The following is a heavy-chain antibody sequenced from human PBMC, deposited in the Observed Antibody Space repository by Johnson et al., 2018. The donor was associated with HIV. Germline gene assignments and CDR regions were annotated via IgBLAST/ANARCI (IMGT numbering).Heavy chain of an antibody. V-gene: IGHV3-30*02. CDR3: VKDLYWIDCVCRTYAFDI. D-gene: IGHD2-8*01. J-gene: IGHJ3*02. CDR2: IRYDGSNK. CDR1: GFTFSSYG. Sequence: QLVESGGGVVQPGGSLRLSCAASGFTFSSYGMHWVRQAPGKGLEWVAFIRYDGSNKYYADSVKGRFTISRDNSKNTLYLKMNSLGVEDTAIYYCVKDLYWIDCVCRTYAFDIWGQGTMFTASA.